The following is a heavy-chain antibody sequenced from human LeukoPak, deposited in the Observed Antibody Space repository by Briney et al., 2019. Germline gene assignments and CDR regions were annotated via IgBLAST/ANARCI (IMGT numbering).Heavy chain of an antibody. CDR3: ARGNVVVPAATTFDY. Sequence: SVKVSCKASGGTFSSYAISWVRQAPGQGLEWMGRIIPIFGIANYAQKFQGRVTITVDKSTSTAYMELSSLRSEDTAVYYCARGNVVVPAATTFDYWGQGTLVTVSS. J-gene: IGHJ4*02. V-gene: IGHV1-69*04. CDR2: IIPIFGIA. CDR1: GGTFSSYA. D-gene: IGHD2-2*01.